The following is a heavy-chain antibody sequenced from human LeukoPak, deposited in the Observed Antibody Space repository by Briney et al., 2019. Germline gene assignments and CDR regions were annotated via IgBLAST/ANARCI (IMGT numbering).Heavy chain of an antibody. CDR2: IFHTGHT. Sequence: PSQTLSLTCAVSGGSISSGDFPWSWIRQPPGKGLEWIGYIFHTGHTSYNPSLKSRVTISVDMSKNQLSLRLTSVTAADTAVYSCARGFYGAGSHFDYWGQGTLVTVSS. J-gene: IGHJ4*02. V-gene: IGHV4-30-2*01. CDR1: GGSISSGDFP. D-gene: IGHD3-10*01. CDR3: ARGFYGAGSHFDY.